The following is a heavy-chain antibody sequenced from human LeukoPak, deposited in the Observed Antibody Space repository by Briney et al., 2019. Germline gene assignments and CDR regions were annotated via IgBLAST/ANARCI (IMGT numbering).Heavy chain of an antibody. CDR1: GFTFSSYA. J-gene: IGHJ4*02. Sequence: PGGSLRLSCAASGFTFSSYAMSWVRQAPGKGLEWVSAISGSGGSTYYADSVKGRFTISRDNSKNTLYLQMNSLRAEDTAVYHCARGSHIGAAGILDNWGQGTLVTVSS. CDR3: ARGSHIGAAGILDN. D-gene: IGHD6-13*01. CDR2: ISGSGGST. V-gene: IGHV3-23*01.